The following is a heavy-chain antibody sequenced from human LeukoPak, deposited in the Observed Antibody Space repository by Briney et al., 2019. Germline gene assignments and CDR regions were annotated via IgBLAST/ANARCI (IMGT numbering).Heavy chain of an antibody. CDR1: GFTFSSYE. V-gene: IGHV3-48*03. Sequence: PAGSLRLSCAASGFTFSSYEMNWVRQAPGKGREWVTYTSSSGDTIYYADSVKGRFTISRDNAKNSLYLQMNSLRAEDTAIYYCARGRGSDCMDYWGQGTLVTVSS. CDR3: ARGRGSDCMDY. D-gene: IGHD1-26*01. CDR2: TSSSGDTI. J-gene: IGHJ4*02.